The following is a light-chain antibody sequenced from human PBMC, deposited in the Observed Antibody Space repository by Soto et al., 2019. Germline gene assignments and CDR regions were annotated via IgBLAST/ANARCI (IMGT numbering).Light chain of an antibody. Sequence: CRASQSVSSSYLAWYQQKPGQAPRLLIYGASSRATGIPDRFSGSGSGTDYTITISRLETEDFAVYCCQQYASSSLTFGGGTKVDIK. CDR3: QQYASSSLT. CDR2: GAS. CDR1: QSVSSSY. V-gene: IGKV3-20*01. J-gene: IGKJ4*01.